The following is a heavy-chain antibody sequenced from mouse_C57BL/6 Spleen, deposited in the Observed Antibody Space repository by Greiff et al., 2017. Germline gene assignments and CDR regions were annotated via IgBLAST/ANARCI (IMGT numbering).Heavy chain of an antibody. J-gene: IGHJ4*01. D-gene: IGHD2-5*01. CDR2: IYPGDGDT. Sequence: VQLQQSGPELVKPGASVKISCKASGYAFSSSWMSWVKQRPGKGLEWIGRIYPGDGDTNYNGKFKGKATLTADKSSSTAYMQLSSLTSEDSAVYFCARRAYYSNPYYYAMDYWGQGTSVTVSS. CDR1: GYAFSSSW. V-gene: IGHV1-82*01. CDR3: ARRAYYSNPYYYAMDY.